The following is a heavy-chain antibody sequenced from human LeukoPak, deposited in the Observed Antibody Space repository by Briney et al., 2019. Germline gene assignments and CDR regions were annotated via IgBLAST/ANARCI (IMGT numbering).Heavy chain of an antibody. V-gene: IGHV1-3*01. CDR1: GFTLSRFA. CDR3: AREKMGAFDH. CDR2: INAGTGYT. Sequence: GASVKVSCKASGFTLSRFAMHWVRQAPGQRLEWMGYINAGTGYTKSSQNFQGRVTITRDTSASATYMELNSLTSEDTAIYYCAREKMGAFDHWGQGTLVTVSS. J-gene: IGHJ4*02. D-gene: IGHD3-16*01.